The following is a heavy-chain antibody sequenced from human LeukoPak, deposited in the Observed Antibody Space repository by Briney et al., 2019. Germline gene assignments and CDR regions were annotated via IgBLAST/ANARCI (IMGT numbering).Heavy chain of an antibody. D-gene: IGHD2-15*01. CDR2: INPNSGGT. V-gene: IGHV1-2*04. J-gene: IGHJ5*02. Sequence: VASVKVSCKASGYTFTGYYMHWVRQAPGQGLEWMGWINPNSGGTNYAQKFQGWVTMTRDTSISTVYMELSSLRSEDTAVYYCARDDCSGGSCYGWFDPWGQGTLVTVSS. CDR1: GYTFTGYY. CDR3: ARDDCSGGSCYGWFDP.